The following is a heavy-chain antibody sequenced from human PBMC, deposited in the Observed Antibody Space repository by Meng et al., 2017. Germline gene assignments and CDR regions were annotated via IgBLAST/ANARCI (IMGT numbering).Heavy chain of an antibody. V-gene: IGHV4-31*01. Sequence: GRLQEPGPGLVKPSQTLSLTCTVSGGSISSGGYYWSWIRQHPGKGLEWIGYIYYSGSTYYNPSLKSLVTISVDTSKNQFSLKLSSVTAADTAVYYCARVVAATTLFLDYWGQGTLVTVSS. J-gene: IGHJ4*02. CDR1: GGSISSGGYY. CDR2: IYYSGST. D-gene: IGHD2-15*01. CDR3: ARVVAATTLFLDY.